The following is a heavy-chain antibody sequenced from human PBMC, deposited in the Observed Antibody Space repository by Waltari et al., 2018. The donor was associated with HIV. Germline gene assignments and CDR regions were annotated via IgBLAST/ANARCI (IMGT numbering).Heavy chain of an antibody. CDR2: SSGRPSYI. CDR3: ARDPGGNYDSFAFDI. V-gene: IGHV3-21*01. D-gene: IGHD3-22*01. J-gene: IGHJ3*02. CDR1: GFTFSSYS. Sequence: EVQLVESGGGLVKPGGSLRLSCATSGFTFSSYSMNWVRQAPGEGLEGCSSSSGRPSYIYCADSVKGRFTISRDNAKNSLYLQMNSLRAEDTAVYYCARDPGGNYDSFAFDIWGQGTMVTVSS.